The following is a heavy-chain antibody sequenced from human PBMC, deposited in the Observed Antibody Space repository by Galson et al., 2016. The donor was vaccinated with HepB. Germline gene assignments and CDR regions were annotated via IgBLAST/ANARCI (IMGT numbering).Heavy chain of an antibody. D-gene: IGHD2-2*01. Sequence: SLRLSCAASGFTFNNAWMTWVRPAPGRGLEWVGRIQSQSDGGRADYGAPVKGRFTISRDDSKKILFLQMNSLRTEDSAVYYCTTEDIVVVPLISVSGLWGQGTLVTVSS. CDR1: GFTFNNAW. CDR3: TTEDIVVVPLISVSGL. J-gene: IGHJ4*02. CDR2: IQSQSDGGRA. V-gene: IGHV3-15*01.